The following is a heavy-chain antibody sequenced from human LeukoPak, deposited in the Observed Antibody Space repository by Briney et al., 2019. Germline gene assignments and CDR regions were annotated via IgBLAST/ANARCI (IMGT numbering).Heavy chain of an antibody. CDR1: GIMVSSNY. CDR3: AKDRRNWYFDL. V-gene: IGHV3-23*01. Sequence: GGSLRLSCAASGIMVSSNYMSWVRQAPGKGLEWVSAISGSGVNTNYADSVKGRFTISRDNSKDTLYPQMNSLRAEDTAVYYCAKDRRNWYFDLWGRGTLVTVSS. J-gene: IGHJ2*01. CDR2: ISGSGVNT.